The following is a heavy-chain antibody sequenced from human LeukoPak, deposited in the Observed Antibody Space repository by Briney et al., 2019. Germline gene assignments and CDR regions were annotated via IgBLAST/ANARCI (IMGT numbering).Heavy chain of an antibody. Sequence: SKTLSLTCAVYGGSFSGYYWSWIRQPPGKGLEWIGEINHSGSTNYNPSLKSRVTISVDTSKNQFSLKLSSVTAADTAVYYCARDSSSSEDYWGQGTLVIVSS. V-gene: IGHV4-34*01. D-gene: IGHD6-6*01. CDR2: INHSGST. J-gene: IGHJ4*02. CDR1: GGSFSGYY. CDR3: ARDSSSSEDY.